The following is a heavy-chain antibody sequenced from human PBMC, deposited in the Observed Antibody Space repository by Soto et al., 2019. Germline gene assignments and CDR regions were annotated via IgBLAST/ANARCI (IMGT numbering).Heavy chain of an antibody. V-gene: IGHV1-18*01. D-gene: IGHD6-19*01. CDR3: GRVGEWQQCLAGDY. J-gene: IGHJ4*02. CDR1: GYTFTSYG. Sequence: VASVKVSCKASGYTFTSYGISWVRQAPGQGLEWMGWISAYHGNTNYAQKLQGRVTMTTDTSTSTAYMELRSLSSDDTAADYCGRVGEWQQCLAGDYCVQGTLGTVSS. CDR2: ISAYHGNT.